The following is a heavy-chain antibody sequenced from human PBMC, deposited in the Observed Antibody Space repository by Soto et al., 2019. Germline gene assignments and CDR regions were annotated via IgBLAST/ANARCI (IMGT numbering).Heavy chain of an antibody. V-gene: IGHV1-8*01. CDR1: GYSFTNND. CDR3: AGMATFGSLNWFDP. CDR2: MNPGSGDT. J-gene: IGHJ5*02. D-gene: IGHD3-16*01. Sequence: ASVKVSCKASGYSFTNNDVSWVRQATGQGLERMGWMNPGSGDTGYAQKFQGRVTMTRDISIATAYMELSSLRSDDTAIYYCAGMATFGSLNWFDPWGQGTQVTVSS.